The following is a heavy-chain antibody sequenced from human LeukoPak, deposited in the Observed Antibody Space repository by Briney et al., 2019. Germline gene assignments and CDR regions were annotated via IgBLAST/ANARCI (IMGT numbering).Heavy chain of an antibody. D-gene: IGHD6-6*01. CDR1: GYTFTSYG. Sequence: ASVKVSCKASGYTFTSYGISWVRQAPGQGLEWMGWISAYNGNTNYAQKLQGRVTMTTDTSTSTAYMELRSLRSDDTAVCYCARRRMGSSPDYFDYWAREPWSPSPQ. V-gene: IGHV1-18*01. J-gene: IGHJ4*02. CDR3: ARRRMGSSPDYFDY. CDR2: ISAYNGNT.